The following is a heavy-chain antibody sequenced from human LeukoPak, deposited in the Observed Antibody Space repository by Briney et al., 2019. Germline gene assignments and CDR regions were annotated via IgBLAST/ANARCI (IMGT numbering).Heavy chain of an antibody. CDR3: ASSNEFYYDTGTYVDY. CDR2: RSHDGGIE. J-gene: IGHJ4*02. CDR1: GFPFSRYA. Sequence: PGGSLRLSCAASGFPFSRYAVHWVRQAPGKGLEWVALRSHDGGIEDYADSVKGRFTISRDNSRNTLYLQMNSLKPEDTAVYYCASSNEFYYDTGTYVDYWGQGTLVTVSS. V-gene: IGHV3-30-3*01. D-gene: IGHD3-22*01.